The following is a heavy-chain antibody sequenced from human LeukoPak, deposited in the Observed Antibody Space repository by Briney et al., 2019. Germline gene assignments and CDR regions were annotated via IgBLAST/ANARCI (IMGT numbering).Heavy chain of an antibody. CDR1: GGSISSYY. CDR2: IYYSGST. CDR3: ARPQRGYYTYGGFDI. D-gene: IGHD3-3*01. Sequence: SETLSLTCAVSGGSISSYYWSWIRQPPGKGLEWIGFIYYSGSTNYNPSLESRVTISVDTSKKQFSLKLRSVTAADTAVYYCARPQRGYYTYGGFDIWGQGTMVTVSS. V-gene: IGHV4-59*01. J-gene: IGHJ3*02.